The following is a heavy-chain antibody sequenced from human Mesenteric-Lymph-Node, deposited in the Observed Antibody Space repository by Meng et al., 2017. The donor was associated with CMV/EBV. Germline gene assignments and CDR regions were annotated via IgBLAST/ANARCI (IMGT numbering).Heavy chain of an antibody. CDR3: ARGFIVAYLPDY. Sequence: GESLKISCAVSGFTFTSYAMSWVRQAPGKGLEWVSGISGSGVTTYYADSVKGRFTISRDNSKNTLYLQMNSLRAEDTAVYYCARGFIVAYLPDYWGQGTLVTVSS. CDR2: ISGSGVTT. CDR1: GFTFTSYA. D-gene: IGHD5-12*01. J-gene: IGHJ4*02. V-gene: IGHV3-23*01.